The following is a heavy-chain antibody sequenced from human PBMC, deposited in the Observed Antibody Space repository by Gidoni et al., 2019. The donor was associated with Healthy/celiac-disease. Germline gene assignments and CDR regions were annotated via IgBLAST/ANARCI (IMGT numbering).Heavy chain of an antibody. CDR2: LNHTGST. J-gene: IGHJ5*02. V-gene: IGHV4-34*01. CDR1: REYFSAYY. D-gene: IGHD6-13*01. CDR3: ARGLSGYSRSLYVLGNWFDP. Sequence: QGQLQQWGAGLLRTSETLSLTCAVYREYFSAYYWSGSRQPPGKGLEWIGDLNHTGSTNYNPSLKSRVTISVDTSKNQFSLLLRSVTAADTAVSYCARGLSGYSRSLYVLGNWFDPWGQGTLVPVSS.